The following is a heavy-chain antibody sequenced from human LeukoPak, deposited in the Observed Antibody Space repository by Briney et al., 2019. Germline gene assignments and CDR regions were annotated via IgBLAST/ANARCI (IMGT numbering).Heavy chain of an antibody. Sequence: ASVKVFCKASGYTFTSYDINWVRQATGQGLEWMGWVNPDSGNTGYAQKFQGRVTMIRNLSISTAYMELSSLRSEDTAVYYCARFHADEGFDIWGQGTMVTVSS. CDR3: ARFHADEGFDI. V-gene: IGHV1-8*01. CDR1: GYTFTSYD. CDR2: VNPDSGNT. J-gene: IGHJ3*02.